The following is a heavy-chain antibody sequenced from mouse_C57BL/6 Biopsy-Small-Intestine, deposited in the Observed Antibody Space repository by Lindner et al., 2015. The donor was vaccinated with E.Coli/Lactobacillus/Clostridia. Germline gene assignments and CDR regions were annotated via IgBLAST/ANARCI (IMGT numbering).Heavy chain of an antibody. V-gene: IGHV5-17*01. CDR1: GFTFSDYG. CDR2: IVGGSNIM. D-gene: IGHD1-1*01. CDR3: AREDYGSTYGWYFDV. J-gene: IGHJ1*03. Sequence: VQLQESGGGLVKPGGSLKLSCEASGFTFSDYGMHWVRQAPEKGLEWVAYIVGGSNIMYYADTVKGRFTISRDNAKNPLFLQMTSLRSEDTAMYYCAREDYGSTYGWYFDVWGTGTTVTVSS.